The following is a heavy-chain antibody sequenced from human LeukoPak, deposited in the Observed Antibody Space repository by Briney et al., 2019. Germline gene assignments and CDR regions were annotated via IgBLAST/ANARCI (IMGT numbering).Heavy chain of an antibody. Sequence: SETLSLTCTVSGASISSYYWSWIRQPPGKGLEWVGDIYYSGSIKYNPSLKSRVTMSVDTSKNQFSLKLSSVTAADTAIYYCARENPSGYYNRPIDYWGQGTLVTVSS. CDR2: IYYSGSI. J-gene: IGHJ4*02. D-gene: IGHD3-22*01. CDR3: ARENPSGYYNRPIDY. V-gene: IGHV4-59*01. CDR1: GASISSYY.